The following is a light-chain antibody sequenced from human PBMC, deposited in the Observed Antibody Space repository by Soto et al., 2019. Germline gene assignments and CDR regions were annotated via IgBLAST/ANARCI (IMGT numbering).Light chain of an antibody. J-gene: IGKJ3*01. CDR3: QQSYSTLT. V-gene: IGKV1-39*01. CDR2: AAS. CDR1: QSISSY. Sequence: DLQMTQSPSSLSASVGDRVTITCRASQSISSYLNWYQQKPGKTPKLLIYAASILQSGVPSRFSATRSGTDFTLTISSLQPDDFATYYCQQSYSTLTFGPGTKVDIK.